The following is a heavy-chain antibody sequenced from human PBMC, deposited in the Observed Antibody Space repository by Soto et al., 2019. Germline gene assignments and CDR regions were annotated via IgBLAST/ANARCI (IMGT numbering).Heavy chain of an antibody. D-gene: IGHD3-22*01. V-gene: IGHV3-23*01. CDR3: AKDAPGSGWLSDY. CDR1: GFTFSIYA. Sequence: EVQLLESGGGLVHPGGSLRLSCAASGFTFSIYAMSWVRQAPGKGLEWVSTIGGSGGGTSYADFVRGRFTISRDNSRNTLYLQMNSLRAEDTAVYYCAKDAPGSGWLSDYWGQGTLVTVSS. CDR2: IGGSGGGT. J-gene: IGHJ4*02.